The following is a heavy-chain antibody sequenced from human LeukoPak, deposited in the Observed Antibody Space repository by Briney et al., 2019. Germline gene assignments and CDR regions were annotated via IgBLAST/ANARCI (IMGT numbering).Heavy chain of an antibody. V-gene: IGHV3-30*18. Sequence: GRSLRLSCAASGFTFSTYGFHWVRQAPGKGLEWVAVIPYDGSYKYYADSVQGRFTISRDNTKNTLYLQMSTLRAEDTAVYYCAKEVVYGIDVWGQGTTVTVSS. CDR1: GFTFSTYG. CDR2: IPYDGSYK. CDR3: AKEVVYGIDV. J-gene: IGHJ6*02. D-gene: IGHD2-21*01.